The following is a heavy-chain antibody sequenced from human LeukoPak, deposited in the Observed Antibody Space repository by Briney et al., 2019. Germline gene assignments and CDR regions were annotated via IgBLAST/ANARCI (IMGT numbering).Heavy chain of an antibody. V-gene: IGHV4-59*01. J-gene: IGHJ1*01. Sequence: PETLSLTCTLSRGSISSYYWSWIPQPPGRGLEWIGYIYYSGRTKYNTSLNSRDTISVETSKNQIFRNRNSVTAAQTAVYYIASDRVDGLWGQGTLVTLSS. CDR2: IYYSGRT. CDR1: RGSISSYY. CDR3: ASDRVDGL.